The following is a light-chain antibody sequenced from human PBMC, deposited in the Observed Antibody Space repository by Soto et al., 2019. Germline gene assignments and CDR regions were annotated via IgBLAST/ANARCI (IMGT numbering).Light chain of an antibody. V-gene: IGKV3-20*01. J-gene: IGKJ1*01. CDR2: GAS. CDR1: QSVSSSY. CDR3: QQYSRAPLT. Sequence: EIVLTQSPGTLSLSPGERATLSCRASQSVSSSYLAWYQQKPGQAPRLLIYGASTRATGIPDRFSGSESGTDFTLTISRLEPEDFAVYYCQQYSRAPLTFGQGTKVDIK.